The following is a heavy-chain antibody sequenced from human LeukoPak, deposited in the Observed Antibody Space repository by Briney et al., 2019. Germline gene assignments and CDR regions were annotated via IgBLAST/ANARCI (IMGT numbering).Heavy chain of an antibody. V-gene: IGHV3-48*03. CDR3: ARVSGSGSYYNQNPPDY. J-gene: IGHJ4*02. CDR2: ISSSGSTI. CDR1: GFTFSSYE. Sequence: GGSLRLSCTASGFTFSSYEMNWVRQAPGKGLEWVSYISSSGSTIYYADSVKGRFTISRDNAKNSLYLQMNSLRAEDTAVYYCARVSGSGSYYNQNPPDYWGQGTLVTVSS. D-gene: IGHD3-10*01.